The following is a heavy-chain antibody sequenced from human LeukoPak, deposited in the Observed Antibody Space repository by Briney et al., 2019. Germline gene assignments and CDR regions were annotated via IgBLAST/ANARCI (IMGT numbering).Heavy chain of an antibody. V-gene: IGHV1-2*02. CDR3: ARVYLSVDIVATTSDY. CDR2: INPNSGGT. CDR1: GYTFTGYY. D-gene: IGHD5-12*01. Sequence: WASVKVSCKASGYTFTGYYMHWVRQAPGQGLEWMGWINPNSGGTNYAQKFQGRVTMTRDTSISTAYMELSRLRSDDTAVYYCARVYLSVDIVATTSDYWGQGTLVTVSS. J-gene: IGHJ4*02.